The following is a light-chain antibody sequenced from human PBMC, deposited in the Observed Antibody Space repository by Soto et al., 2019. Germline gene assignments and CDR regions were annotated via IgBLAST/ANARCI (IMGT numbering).Light chain of an antibody. Sequence: QSVLTQPPSASATPEQRVTISCSGSSSNIGSDFVFWYQQLPGTAPKLLIYRNNQRPSGVPDRFSGSKSGTSASLAISGLRSEDEADYYCAAWDHSLSGWMIGGGTKLTVL. CDR2: RNN. CDR3: AAWDHSLSGWM. V-gene: IGLV1-47*01. CDR1: SSNIGSDF. J-gene: IGLJ3*02.